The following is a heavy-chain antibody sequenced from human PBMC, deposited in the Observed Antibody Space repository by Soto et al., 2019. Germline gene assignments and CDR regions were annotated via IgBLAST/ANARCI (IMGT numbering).Heavy chain of an antibody. CDR3: AKTSRGPIVATKPFDY. Sequence: GGSLRLSCAASGFTFSSYGMHWVRQAPGKGLEWVAVISYDGSNKYYADSVKGRFTISRDNSKNTLYLQMNSLRAEDTAVYYCAKTSRGPIVATKPFDYWGQGTLVTVSS. J-gene: IGHJ4*02. CDR1: GFTFSSYG. D-gene: IGHD5-12*01. CDR2: ISYDGSNK. V-gene: IGHV3-30*18.